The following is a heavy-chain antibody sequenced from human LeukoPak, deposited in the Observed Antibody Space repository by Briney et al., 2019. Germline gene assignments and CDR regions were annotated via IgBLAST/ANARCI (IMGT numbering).Heavy chain of an antibody. V-gene: IGHV1-46*01. Sequence: ASVKVSCKASGYTFTSYFMHWVRQAPGQGLEWMGIINPSGGSTSYAQKFQGRVTMTRDTSTSTVYMELSSLRSEDTAVHYCAREGVNSYGYDYWGQGTLVTVSS. D-gene: IGHD5-18*01. J-gene: IGHJ4*02. CDR3: AREGVNSYGYDY. CDR1: GYTFTSYF. CDR2: INPSGGST.